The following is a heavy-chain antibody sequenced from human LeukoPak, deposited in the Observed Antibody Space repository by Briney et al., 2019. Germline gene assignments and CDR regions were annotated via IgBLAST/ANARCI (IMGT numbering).Heavy chain of an antibody. CDR1: GFTFSSYG. Sequence: GGTLRLSCAASGFTFSSYGMSWVRQAPGKGLEWVSAISGSGGSTYYADSVKGRFTISRDNSKNTLYLQMNSLRAEDTAVYYCAKGREWELNRPCPVWDYWGQGTLVTVSS. CDR3: AKGREWELNRPCPVWDY. CDR2: ISGSGGST. V-gene: IGHV3-23*01. D-gene: IGHD1-26*01. J-gene: IGHJ4*02.